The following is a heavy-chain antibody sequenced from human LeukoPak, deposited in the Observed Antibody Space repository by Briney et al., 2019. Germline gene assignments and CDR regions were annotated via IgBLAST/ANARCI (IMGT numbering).Heavy chain of an antibody. CDR2: ISYDGSNK. V-gene: IGHV3-30*04. J-gene: IGHJ3*02. D-gene: IGHD3-22*01. CDR1: GFTFSSYA. CDR3: ARVMLSYYYDSSGYPKFDDAFDI. Sequence: GGSLRLSCAASGFTFSSYAMHWVRQAPGKGLEWVAVISYDGSNKYYADSVKGRFTISRDNSKNTLYLQMNSLRAEDTAVYYCARVMLSYYYDSSGYPKFDDAFDIWGQGTMVTVSS.